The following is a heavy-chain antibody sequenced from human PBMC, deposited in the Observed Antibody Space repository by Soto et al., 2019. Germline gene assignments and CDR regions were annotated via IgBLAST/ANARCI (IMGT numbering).Heavy chain of an antibody. CDR2: LSWNCGTI. D-gene: IGHD5-12*01. J-gene: IGHJ1*01. CDR1: GFTFDDYA. Sequence: GGSLRLSCAASGFTFDDYAMHWVRQAPGKGLEWVSGLSWNCGTIGYADSVKGRFTISRDNPKNSLYLQMNSLRAEDTAVYYCAKIRGYDLGSTTFQHWGQGTLVTVSS. V-gene: IGHV3-9*01. CDR3: AKIRGYDLGSTTFQH.